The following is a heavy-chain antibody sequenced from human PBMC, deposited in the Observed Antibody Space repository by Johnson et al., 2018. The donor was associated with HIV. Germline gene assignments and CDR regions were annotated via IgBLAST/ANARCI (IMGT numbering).Heavy chain of an antibody. CDR1: GFTFSNAW. CDR3: ANSYSSSSGNNDYAFDI. V-gene: IGHV3-15*01. CDR2: IKSKTDGGTT. Sequence: EVQLVESGGGLLKAGGSLRLSCAASGFTFSNAWMSWVRQAPGKGLEWVGRIKSKTDGGTTDYAAPVKGRFTISRDDSKNTLYLQMSSLRAEDTAVYYCANSYSSSSGNNDYAFDIWGQGTMVTVSS. D-gene: IGHD6-6*01. J-gene: IGHJ3*02.